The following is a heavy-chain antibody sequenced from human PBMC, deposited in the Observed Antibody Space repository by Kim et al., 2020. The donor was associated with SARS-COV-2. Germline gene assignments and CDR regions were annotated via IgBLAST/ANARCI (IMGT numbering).Heavy chain of an antibody. CDR3: AKGYSSGWYYFDY. Sequence: GGSLRLSCAASGFTFSSYGMHWVRQAPGKGLEWVAVISYDGSNKYYADSVKGRFTISRDNSKNTLYLQMNSLRAEDTAVYYCAKGYSSGWYYFDYWGQGTLVTVSS. V-gene: IGHV3-30*18. CDR2: ISYDGSNK. D-gene: IGHD6-19*01. J-gene: IGHJ4*02. CDR1: GFTFSSYG.